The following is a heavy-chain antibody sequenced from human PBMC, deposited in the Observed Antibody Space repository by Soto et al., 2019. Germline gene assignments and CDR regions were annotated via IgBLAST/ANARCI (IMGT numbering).Heavy chain of an antibody. CDR1: GFTFSSYT. CDR2: ISYDGNNK. CDR3: ARDGVSSTDYTWNYGTYFDY. J-gene: IGHJ4*02. D-gene: IGHD1-1*01. V-gene: IGHV3-30*03. Sequence: PGGSLRLSCAASGFTFSSYTMHLVRQAPGEGLEWVAVISYDGNNKFYADSVKGRFTISRDSSSQTLYLQMNSLRPDDTAMYYCARDGVSSTDYTWNYGTYFDYWGPGALVTVSS.